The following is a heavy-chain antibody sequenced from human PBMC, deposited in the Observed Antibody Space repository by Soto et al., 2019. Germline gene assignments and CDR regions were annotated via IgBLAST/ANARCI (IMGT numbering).Heavy chain of an antibody. CDR1: GYTFSTST. D-gene: IGHD4-17*01. CDR3: AIANYGDDDY. Sequence: LVQSRAEAKKPGTSVKVSCKASGYTFSTSTISWVRQAPGQGLEWLGWIKAYSGNTNYAPKLQGRVTMTTDTSTSTAYLELRSLTNDDTAMYYCAIANYGDDDYWGQGTLVTVSS. J-gene: IGHJ4*02. CDR2: IKAYSGNT. V-gene: IGHV1-18*04.